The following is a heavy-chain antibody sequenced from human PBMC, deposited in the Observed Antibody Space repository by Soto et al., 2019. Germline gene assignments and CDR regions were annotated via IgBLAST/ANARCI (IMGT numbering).Heavy chain of an antibody. CDR1: GYTFTSYA. J-gene: IGHJ4*02. V-gene: IGHV1-3*01. D-gene: IGHD5-12*01. CDR3: ARETRGYSGYDFDY. CDR2: INAVNGNT. Sequence: ASVKVSCKASGYTFTSYAMHWVRQAPGQRLEWMGWINAVNGNTKYSQKFQGRVTITRDTSASTAYMELSSLRSEDTAVYYCARETRGYSGYDFDYWGQGTLVTVSS.